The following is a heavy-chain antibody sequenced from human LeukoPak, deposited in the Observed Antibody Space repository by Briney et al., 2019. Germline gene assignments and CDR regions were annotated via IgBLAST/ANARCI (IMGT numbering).Heavy chain of an antibody. CDR2: MNPNSGFT. Sequence: ASVKVSCKASGYTFTNYDINWVRQATGQGLEWMGYMNPNSGFTTYAQKFQGRVTMTRNTSISTAYMELSSLRSDDTAVYYCASHLYYDFWSGYSNAFDIWGQGTIVTVSS. J-gene: IGHJ3*02. CDR1: GYTFTNYD. CDR3: ASHLYYDFWSGYSNAFDI. D-gene: IGHD3-3*01. V-gene: IGHV1-8*01.